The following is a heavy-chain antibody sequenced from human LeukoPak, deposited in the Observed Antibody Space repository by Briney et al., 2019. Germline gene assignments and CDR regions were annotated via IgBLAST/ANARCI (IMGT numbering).Heavy chain of an antibody. CDR3: AKAIRPRAFDY. V-gene: IGHV3-9*01. D-gene: IGHD1-1*01. CDR2: ISWNSGSI. CDR1: GFTFDDYA. Sequence: GGSLRLSCAASGFTFDDYAMHWVRQAPGKGLEWVSGISWNSGSIGYADSVKGRFTISRDNAKNPLYLQMNSLRAEDTAVYYCAKAIRPRAFDYWGQGTLVTVSS. J-gene: IGHJ4*02.